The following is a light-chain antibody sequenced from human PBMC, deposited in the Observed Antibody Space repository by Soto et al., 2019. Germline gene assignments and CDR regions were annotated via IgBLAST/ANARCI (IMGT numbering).Light chain of an antibody. Sequence: QSVLTQPPSVSAAPGQKVTISCSGRTSNIGNSYVSWYQQLPGTAPKLLIYDNNKRPSGIPDRFSGSKSGTSATLGITGLQPGEEADYFCGSWDTSLDAVVFGGGTKLTVL. CDR1: TSNIGNSY. J-gene: IGLJ2*01. CDR3: GSWDTSLDAVV. V-gene: IGLV1-51*01. CDR2: DNN.